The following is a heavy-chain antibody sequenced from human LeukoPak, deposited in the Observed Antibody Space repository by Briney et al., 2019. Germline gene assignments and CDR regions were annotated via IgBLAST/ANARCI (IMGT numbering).Heavy chain of an antibody. CDR3: AKVVLRFLEWLGGFDY. D-gene: IGHD3-3*01. Sequence: GGSLRLSCAASGFTFSSYAMSWVRQAPGKGLEWVSAISGSGGSTYYADSVKGRFTISRDNSKNTLYLQMNSLRAEDTAVYYCAKVVLRFLEWLGGFDYWGQGTLVTVSS. V-gene: IGHV3-23*01. CDR2: ISGSGGST. CDR1: GFTFSSYA. J-gene: IGHJ4*02.